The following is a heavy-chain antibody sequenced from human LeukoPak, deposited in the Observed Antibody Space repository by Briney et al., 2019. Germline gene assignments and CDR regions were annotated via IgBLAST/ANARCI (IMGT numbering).Heavy chain of an antibody. D-gene: IGHD4-11*01. J-gene: IGHJ6*03. V-gene: IGHV3-23*01. CDR2: ISGSGGST. CDR3: AGGGRYRGPYYYYMDV. CDR1: GFTFSSYA. Sequence: PGGSLRLSCAASGFTFSSYAMSWVRQAPGKGLEWVSAISGSGGSTYYADSVKGRFTISRDNSKNTLYLQMNSLRAEDTAVYYCAGGGRYRGPYYYYMDVWGKGTTVTVSS.